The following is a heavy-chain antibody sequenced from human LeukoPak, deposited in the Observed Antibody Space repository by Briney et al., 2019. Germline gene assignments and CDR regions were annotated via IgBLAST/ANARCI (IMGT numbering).Heavy chain of an antibody. CDR3: AREYDSRARFDS. CDR1: GFTFSGHW. J-gene: IGHJ4*02. Sequence: PGGSLRLSCAASGFTFSGHWMSWVRQAPGKGLEWVANINQGGSDKYYVDSVKGRFTISRDNANNLLYLQMNSLRVEDTAIYYCAREYDSRARFDSWGQGTLVTVSS. V-gene: IGHV3-7*01. D-gene: IGHD6-13*01. CDR2: INQGGSDK.